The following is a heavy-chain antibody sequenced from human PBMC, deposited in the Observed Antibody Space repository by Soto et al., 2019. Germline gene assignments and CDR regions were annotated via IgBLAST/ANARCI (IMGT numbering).Heavy chain of an antibody. V-gene: IGHV1-69*02. CDR1: GGTFSSYT. CDR2: IIPILGIA. J-gene: IGHJ5*02. CDR3: ARATWIQTEYNWFDP. D-gene: IGHD5-18*01. Sequence: QVQLVQSGAEVKKPGSSVKVSCKASGGTFSSYTISWVRQAPGQGLEWMGRIIPILGIANYAQKFQGRVTITADKSTSTADMELSSLRSEDTAVYYCARATWIQTEYNWFDPWGQGTLVTVSS.